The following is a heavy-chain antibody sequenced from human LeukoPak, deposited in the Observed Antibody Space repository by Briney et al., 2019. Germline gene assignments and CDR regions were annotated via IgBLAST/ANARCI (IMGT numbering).Heavy chain of an antibody. CDR2: MSYSGTT. D-gene: IGHD4-17*01. J-gene: IGHJ6*03. Sequence: SETLSLTCTVSRGSISSGGFYWNWIRQHPVKGLEWIGFMSYSGTTNYNPSLKSRVTMSVDTTQNQFSLRLSSVTAADTAMYYCARKNDYGASYYIDVWGRGTPVTVSS. CDR3: ARKNDYGASYYIDV. V-gene: IGHV4-31*03. CDR1: RGSISSGGFY.